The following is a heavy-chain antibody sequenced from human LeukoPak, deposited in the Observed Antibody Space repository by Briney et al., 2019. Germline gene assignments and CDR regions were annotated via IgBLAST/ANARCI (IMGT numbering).Heavy chain of an antibody. CDR1: GGSISSYY. J-gene: IGHJ4*02. V-gene: IGHV4-59*01. Sequence: NPSETLPLTCTVSGGSISSYYWSWVRQPPGKGLEWIGYIYYSGSTNYNPSLKSRVTISVDTSKNQFSLKLSSVTAADTAVYYCARGSGWYFYWGQGTPVTVSS. D-gene: IGHD6-19*01. CDR2: IYYSGST. CDR3: ARGSGWYFY.